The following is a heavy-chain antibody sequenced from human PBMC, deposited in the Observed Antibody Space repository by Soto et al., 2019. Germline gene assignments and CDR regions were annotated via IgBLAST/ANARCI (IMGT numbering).Heavy chain of an antibody. V-gene: IGHV4-30-4*01. D-gene: IGHD2-2*01. CDR2: IYYSGST. CDR3: ARDLSRNCSSTSCYCPFIAARLHLPWRFDY. Sequence: SETLSLTCTVSGGSISSGDYYRSWIRQPPGKGLEWIGYIYYSGSTYYNLSLKSRVTISVDTSKNQFSLKLSSVTAADTAVYYCARDLSRNCSSTSCYCPFIAARLHLPWRFDYWGQGTLVTVSS. J-gene: IGHJ4*02. CDR1: GGSISSGDYY.